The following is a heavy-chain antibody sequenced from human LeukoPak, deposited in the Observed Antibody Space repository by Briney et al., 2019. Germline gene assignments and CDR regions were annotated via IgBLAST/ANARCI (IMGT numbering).Heavy chain of an antibody. CDR2: ISSNGGST. D-gene: IGHD2-21*02. CDR3: ARDGGTYCGGDCHGD. CDR1: GFTFSSYA. J-gene: IGHJ4*02. V-gene: IGHV3-64*01. Sequence: PGGSLRLSCAASGFTFSSYAMRWVRQAPGKGLEYVSAISSNGGSTSYANSVKGRFTISRDNSKNTLYLQMGSLRAEDMAVYYCARDGGTYCGGDCHGDWGQGTLVPVSS.